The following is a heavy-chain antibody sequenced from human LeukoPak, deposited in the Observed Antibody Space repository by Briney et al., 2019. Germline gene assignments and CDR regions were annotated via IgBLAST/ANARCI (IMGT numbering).Heavy chain of an antibody. J-gene: IGHJ6*03. CDR1: GGSISSYY. Sequence: SETLSLTCTVSGGSISSYYWSWIRQPPGKGLEWIGYIYTSGSTNYNPSLKSRVTISVDTSKNQFPLKLSSVTAADTAVYYCARRARYSNYVRYYYYMDVWGKGTTVTVSS. V-gene: IGHV4-4*09. CDR3: ARRARYSNYVRYYYYMDV. CDR2: IYTSGST. D-gene: IGHD4-11*01.